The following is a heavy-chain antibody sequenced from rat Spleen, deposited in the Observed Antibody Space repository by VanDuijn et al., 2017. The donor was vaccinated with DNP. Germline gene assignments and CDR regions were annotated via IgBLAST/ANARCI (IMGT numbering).Heavy chain of an antibody. V-gene: IGHV5-46*01. J-gene: IGHJ2*01. CDR1: GFTFSSFP. D-gene: IGHD1-2*01. CDR2: ISASGNST. Sequence: EVQLVESGGGLVQPGRSMKLSCAASGFTFSSFPMAWVRQAPTKGLEWVATISASGNSTYYRDSVKGRFTISRDNAKNTLYLQMKSLRSEDTATYYCARVTIATMPTFLDYWGQGVMVTVSS. CDR3: ARVTIATMPTFLDY.